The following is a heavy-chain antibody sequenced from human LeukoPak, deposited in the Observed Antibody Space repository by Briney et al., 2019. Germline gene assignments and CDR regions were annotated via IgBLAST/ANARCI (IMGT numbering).Heavy chain of an antibody. D-gene: IGHD1-26*01. Sequence: SETLSLTCGVSGGSISSTNRWSWVRRPPGQGLEWIGEISLTGETNYNPSLNRRVTMSLDESRNQLSLDLTSVTAADTAIYYCSRESGAFCPFGYWGQGTLVIVPP. V-gene: IGHV4-4*02. CDR2: ISLTGET. CDR1: GGSISSTNR. CDR3: SRESGAFCPFGY. J-gene: IGHJ4*02.